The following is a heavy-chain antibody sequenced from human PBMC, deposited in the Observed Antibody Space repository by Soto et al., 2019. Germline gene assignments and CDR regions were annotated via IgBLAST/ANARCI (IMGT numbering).Heavy chain of an antibody. CDR1: GGSISRYY. CDR2: IYYSGST. CDR3: ARLTYYGSGSYINLFDP. Sequence: SETLSLTCTVSGGSISRYYWSWIRQPPGKGLEWIGYIYYSGSTNYNPSLKSRVTMSVDTSENQFSLKLRSVTAADTAVYYCARLTYYGSGSYINLFDPWGQGILVTVSS. V-gene: IGHV4-59*08. J-gene: IGHJ5*02. D-gene: IGHD3-10*01.